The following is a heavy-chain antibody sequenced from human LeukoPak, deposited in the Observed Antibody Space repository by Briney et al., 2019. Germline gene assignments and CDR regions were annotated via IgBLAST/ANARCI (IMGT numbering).Heavy chain of an antibody. Sequence: GGSLRLSCAASGFTFSSYSLNWLRQAPGKRLQWVSYISSSSSTIYYAYSVKGRFTISRDNAKTSLYLQMSSLRTEDTAVYYCASRNLFRAADYWGQGTLVTVSS. CDR3: ASRNLFRAADY. CDR1: GFTFSSYS. J-gene: IGHJ4*02. V-gene: IGHV3-48*04. CDR2: ISSSSSTI. D-gene: IGHD1-14*01.